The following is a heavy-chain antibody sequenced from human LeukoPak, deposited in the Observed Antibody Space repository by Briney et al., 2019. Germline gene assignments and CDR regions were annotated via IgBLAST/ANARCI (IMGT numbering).Heavy chain of an antibody. D-gene: IGHD2-2*01. Sequence: GGSLRLSCAASGLRVDDYGMSWVRHVPGKGVAGVSGSNWDGASTGYADSVKGRFTISRDNVKNFLYLQMNSLRVEDMALYFCGRVYCSTTSCYDYYDYYMDVWGKGATVTASS. V-gene: IGHV3-20*04. CDR1: GLRVDDYG. J-gene: IGHJ6*03. CDR2: SNWDGAST. CDR3: GRVYCSTTSCYDYYDYYMDV.